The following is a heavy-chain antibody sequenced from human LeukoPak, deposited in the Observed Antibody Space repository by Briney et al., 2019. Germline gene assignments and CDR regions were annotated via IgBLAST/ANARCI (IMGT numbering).Heavy chain of an antibody. V-gene: IGHV3-48*03. CDR1: GFTFSTYE. J-gene: IGHJ4*02. Sequence: PAGSLTFYCAAYGFTFSTYEMNWLRQAQGKGLKWVSYISSSGSTIYYAVYVKGSFTISRANAKTSLYLQMNSLRAEDTAVYYCAREVSSSWYYVVDWGQGTLVTVSS. CDR3: AREVSSSWYYVVD. CDR2: ISSSGSTI. D-gene: IGHD6-13*01.